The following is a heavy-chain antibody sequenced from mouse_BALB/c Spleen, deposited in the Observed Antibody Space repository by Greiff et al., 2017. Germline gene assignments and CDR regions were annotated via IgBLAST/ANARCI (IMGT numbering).Heavy chain of an antibody. CDR3: KGYYGSSFDY. CDR2: INPGSGGT. Sequence: LVESGAELVRPGTSVKVSCKASGYAFTNYLIEWVKQRPGQGLEWIGVINPGSGGTNYNEKFQGKATMTADTSSNTAYLQLSSLTSEDTAVYYCKGYYGSSFDYWGQGTTLTVSA. D-gene: IGHD1-1*01. J-gene: IGHJ2*01. V-gene: IGHV1-54*02. CDR1: GYAFTNYL.